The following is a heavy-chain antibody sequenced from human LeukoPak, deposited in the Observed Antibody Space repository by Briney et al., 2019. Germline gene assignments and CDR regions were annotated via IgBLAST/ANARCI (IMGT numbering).Heavy chain of an antibody. V-gene: IGHV3-23*01. CDR3: AKTPLYYYGSSGYFEY. J-gene: IGHJ4*02. D-gene: IGHD3-22*01. Sequence: PGGSLRLSCAASGFTFSSYAMSWVRQAPGKGLEWVSAISGSGGSTYYADSVKGRFTISRDNSKNTLYLQMNSLRAEDTAVYYCAKTPLYYYGSSGYFEYWGQGTLVTVSS. CDR1: GFTFSSYA. CDR2: ISGSGGST.